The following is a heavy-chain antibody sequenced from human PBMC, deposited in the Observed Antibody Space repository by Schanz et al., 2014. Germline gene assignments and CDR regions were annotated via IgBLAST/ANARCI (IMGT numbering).Heavy chain of an antibody. V-gene: IGHV1-18*01. CDR3: ARVHIATYHYNSPGVLDI. Sequence: QLMQSGSEVRKPGASVKVSCKASGYIFGSHGMTWVRQAPGQGPELMGWINAHTGNTQYAQKFQGRVNMTRDTVTTTVHLELTMLRTDDTAIYYCARVHIATYHYNSPGVLDIWGQGTRXTVSS. CDR2: INAHTGNT. J-gene: IGHJ3*02. CDR1: GYIFGSHG. D-gene: IGHD3-10*01.